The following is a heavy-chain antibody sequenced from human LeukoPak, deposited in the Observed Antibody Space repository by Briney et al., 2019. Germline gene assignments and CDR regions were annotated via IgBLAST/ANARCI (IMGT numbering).Heavy chain of an antibody. J-gene: IGHJ4*02. CDR1: GFTVSSNY. V-gene: IGHV3-53*01. Sequence: PGGSLRLSCAASGFTVSSNYMSWVRQAPGKGLEWVSVIYSGGSTYYADSVKGRFTISRDNSKNTLYLQMNSLRAEDTAVYYCARDPPYCSSTSCFDYWGQGTLVTVSS. D-gene: IGHD2-2*01. CDR2: IYSGGST. CDR3: ARDPPYCSSTSCFDY.